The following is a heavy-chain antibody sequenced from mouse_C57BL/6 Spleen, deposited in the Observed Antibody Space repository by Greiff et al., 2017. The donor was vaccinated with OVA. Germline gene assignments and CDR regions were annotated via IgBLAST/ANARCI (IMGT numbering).Heavy chain of an antibody. V-gene: IGHV3-6*01. CDR3: AREDSSGYVPFAY. CDR1: GYSITSGYY. D-gene: IGHD3-2*02. Sequence: VQLKESGPGLVKPSQSLSLTCSVTGYSITSGYYWNWIRQFPGNKLEWMGYISYDGSNNYNPSLKNRISITRDTSKNQFFLKLNSVTTEDTATYYCAREDSSGYVPFAYWGQGTLVTVSA. CDR2: ISYDGSN. J-gene: IGHJ3*01.